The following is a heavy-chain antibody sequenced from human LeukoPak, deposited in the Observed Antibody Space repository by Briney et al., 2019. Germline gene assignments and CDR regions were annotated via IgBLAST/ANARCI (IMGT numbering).Heavy chain of an antibody. Sequence: ASVKVSCKASGYTFSKYGISWLRQAPGQGLEWLGWISVYNDNTKYARKVQGRLTMTTETSTSTAYMELRSLRSDDTAAYYCARDGTFYSGSYSYYFDYWGQGTLVTVSS. CDR1: GYTFSKYG. D-gene: IGHD1-26*01. V-gene: IGHV1-18*01. CDR2: ISVYNDNT. CDR3: ARDGTFYSGSYSYYFDY. J-gene: IGHJ4*02.